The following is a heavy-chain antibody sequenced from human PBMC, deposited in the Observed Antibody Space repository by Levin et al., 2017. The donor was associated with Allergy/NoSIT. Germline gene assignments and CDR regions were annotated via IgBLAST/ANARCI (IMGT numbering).Heavy chain of an antibody. CDR1: GFTFSSYW. J-gene: IGHJ4*02. D-gene: IGHD1-26*01. Sequence: PGGSLRLSCAASGFTFSSYWMSWVRQAPGKGLEWVANIKQDGSEKSYVDSVRGRFTISRDNAKNSLFLQMNSLRAEDTALYYCARPGAAGGSYWDYWGQGTLATVSS. V-gene: IGHV3-7*01. CDR3: ARPGAAGGSYWDY. CDR2: IKQDGSEK.